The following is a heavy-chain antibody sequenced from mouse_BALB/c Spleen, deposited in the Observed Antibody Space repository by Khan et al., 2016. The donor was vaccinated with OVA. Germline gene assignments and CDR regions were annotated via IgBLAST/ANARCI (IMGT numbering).Heavy chain of an antibody. J-gene: IGHJ3*01. CDR1: GYAFSNYW. CDR3: RGGGYDYFAY. D-gene: IGHD2-14*01. V-gene: IGHV1-80*01. Sequence: VQLQESGAELVRPGSSVKISCKASGYAFSNYWMNWVKQRPGQGLEWIGQIYPGDGDTSFNGKFRGKATLTADKSSSTAYMQLSSLTSEDSAVYFCRGGGYDYFAYWGQGTLVTVSA. CDR2: IYPGDGDT.